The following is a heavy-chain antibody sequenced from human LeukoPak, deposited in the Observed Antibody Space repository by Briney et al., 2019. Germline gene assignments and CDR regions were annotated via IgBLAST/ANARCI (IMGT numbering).Heavy chain of an antibody. CDR1: GFIVSNYE. D-gene: IGHD6-13*01. CDR3: ARGSSSWYYFDY. Sequence: GGSLRLSCAASGFIVSNYEMNWVRQAPGKGLEWIAYINSGGAPIRYADSVKGRFTISRDNAKNSLYLQMNSLRAEDTAVYYCARGSSSWYYFDYWGQGTLVTVSS. J-gene: IGHJ4*02. CDR2: INSGGAPI. V-gene: IGHV3-48*03.